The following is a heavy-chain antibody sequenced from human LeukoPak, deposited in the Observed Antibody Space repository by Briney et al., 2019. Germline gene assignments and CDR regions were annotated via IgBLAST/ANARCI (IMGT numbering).Heavy chain of an antibody. Sequence: ASVKVSCKASGYTFTNYGISWVRQAPGQGLEWMGWISVHNGNTNYAQNLQGRVSMTTDTSTSTAYMELRSLRSDDTAVYYCARALAIFGVVPSFDYWAREPWSPSPQ. J-gene: IGHJ4*02. D-gene: IGHD3-3*01. V-gene: IGHV1-18*01. CDR3: ARALAIFGVVPSFDY. CDR1: GYTFTNYG. CDR2: ISVHNGNT.